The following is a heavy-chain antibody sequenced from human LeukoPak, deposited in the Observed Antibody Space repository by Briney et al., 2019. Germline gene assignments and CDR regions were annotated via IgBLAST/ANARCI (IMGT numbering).Heavy chain of an antibody. CDR3: ARDPSIAAAARHFDY. J-gene: IGHJ4*02. D-gene: IGHD6-13*01. V-gene: IGHV3-30-3*01. Sequence: GRSLRVSCAASGFTFSTYAMHWVRRAPGKGLEWVAVISYDGSNKYYADSVKGRFTISRDNSKNTLYVQMNSLRAEDTAVYYCARDPSIAAAARHFDYWGQGTLVTVSS. CDR2: ISYDGSNK. CDR1: GFTFSTYA.